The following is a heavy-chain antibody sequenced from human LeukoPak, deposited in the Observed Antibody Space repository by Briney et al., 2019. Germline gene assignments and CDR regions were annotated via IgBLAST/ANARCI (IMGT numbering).Heavy chain of an antibody. V-gene: IGHV1-2*06. CDR1: GYTFTGHH. D-gene: IGHD2-2*01. CDR3: ARDYCSSTSCLFDY. CDR2: INPNSGDT. Sequence: VKVSCKASGYTFTGHHMHWVRQAPGQGLEWMGRINPNSGDTNYAQKFQGRVTMTRDTSISTAYMELSRLRSDDTAVYYCARDYCSSTSCLFDYWGQGTLVTVSS. J-gene: IGHJ4*02.